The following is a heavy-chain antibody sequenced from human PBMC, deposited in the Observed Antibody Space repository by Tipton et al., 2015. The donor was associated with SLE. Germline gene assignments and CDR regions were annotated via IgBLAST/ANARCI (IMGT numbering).Heavy chain of an antibody. CDR2: INPNSGGT. Sequence: QSGAEVKKPGASVKVSCKASGYTFTGHYMHWVRQAPGQGLEWMGWINPNSGGTDYAQKFQGRVTMTRDTSINTAYMELSRLRSDDTAVYFCARPSSGWSQDYFDYWGQGTLVTVSS. CDR1: GYTFTGHY. V-gene: IGHV1-2*02. CDR3: ARPSSGWSQDYFDY. J-gene: IGHJ4*02. D-gene: IGHD6-19*01.